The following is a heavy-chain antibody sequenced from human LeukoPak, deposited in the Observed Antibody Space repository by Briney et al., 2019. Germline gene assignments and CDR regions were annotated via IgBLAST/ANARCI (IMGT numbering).Heavy chain of an antibody. CDR1: GGSFSGYY. J-gene: IGHJ4*02. V-gene: IGHV4-34*01. Sequence: SETLSLTCAVYGGSFSGYYWSWIRQPPGKGLEWIGEINHSGSTNYNPSLKSRVTISVDTSKDQFSLKLSSVTAADTAVYYCARRVSYYYGSGSHFDYWGQGTLVTVSS. CDR3: ARRVSYYYGSGSHFDY. D-gene: IGHD3-10*01. CDR2: INHSGST.